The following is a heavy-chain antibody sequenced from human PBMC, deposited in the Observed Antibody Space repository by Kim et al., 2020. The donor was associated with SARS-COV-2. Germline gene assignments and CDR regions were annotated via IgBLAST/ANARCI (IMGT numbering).Heavy chain of an antibody. CDR1: GFTFSTYA. CDR2: ISNNGGST. D-gene: IGHD6-19*01. CDR3: AKAYTSGWYWSLDY. V-gene: IGHV3-23*01. Sequence: GGSLRLSCAASGFTFSTYAMSWVRQAPGKGLEWVSTISNNGGSTFSADSVKGRFTISRDNSKNTLYLQMNSLRAEDTAVYYCAKAYTSGWYWSLDYWGQGTLVTVSS. J-gene: IGHJ4*02.